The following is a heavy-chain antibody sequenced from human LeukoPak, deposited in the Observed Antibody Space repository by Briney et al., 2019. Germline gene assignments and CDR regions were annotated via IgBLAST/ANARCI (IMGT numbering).Heavy chain of an antibody. CDR2: IVHDGNNK. CDR1: GFTFNSYG. V-gene: IGHV3-30*03. Sequence: GRSLRLSCAASGFTFNSYGMHWVRQAPGKGLEWVAVIVHDGNNKYYADSVKGRFTISRDNSKNTLYLDMNSLRAGDTAVYYCARERDDYDDPGPLDYWGQGTLVTVSS. J-gene: IGHJ4*02. CDR3: ARERDDYDDPGPLDY. D-gene: IGHD4-17*01.